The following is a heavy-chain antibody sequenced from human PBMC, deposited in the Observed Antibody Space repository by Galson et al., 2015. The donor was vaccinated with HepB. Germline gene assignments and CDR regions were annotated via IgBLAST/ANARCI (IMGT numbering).Heavy chain of an antibody. V-gene: IGHV3-15*07. CDR3: TTELPWYSSGWYYFDY. J-gene: IGHJ4*02. CDR1: GFTFSNAW. Sequence: SLRLSCATSGFTFSNAWMNWVRQAPGKGLEWVGRIKSKTDGGTTDYAAPVKGRFTISRDDSKNTLYLQMNSLKTEDTAVYYCTTELPWYSSGWYYFDYWGQGTLVTVSS. D-gene: IGHD6-19*01. CDR2: IKSKTDGGTT.